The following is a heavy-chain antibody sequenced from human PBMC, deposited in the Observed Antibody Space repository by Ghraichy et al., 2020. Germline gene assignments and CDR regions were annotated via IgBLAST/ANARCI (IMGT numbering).Heavy chain of an antibody. CDR2: IRYDGSNK. V-gene: IGHV3-30*02. J-gene: IGHJ6*03. CDR3: AKETFVTMVQAHCYYNYMDV. Sequence: LEWVAFIRYDGSNKYYADSVKGRFTISRDNSKNTLYLQMNSLRAEDTAVYYCAKETFVTMVQAHCYYNYMDVWGRGTT. D-gene: IGHD3-10*01.